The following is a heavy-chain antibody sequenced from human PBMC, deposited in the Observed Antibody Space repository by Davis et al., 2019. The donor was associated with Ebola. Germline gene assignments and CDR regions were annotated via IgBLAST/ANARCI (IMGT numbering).Heavy chain of an antibody. CDR2: INSDGSST. CDR1: GFTFSSYW. CDR3: ARDRFSDYYGMDV. D-gene: IGHD1-26*01. V-gene: IGHV3-74*01. J-gene: IGHJ6*02. Sequence: GSLRLSCAASGFTFSSYWMHWVRQAPGKGLVWVSRINSDGSSTSYADSVKGRFTISRDNAKNTLYLQMNSLRAEDTAVYSCARDRFSDYYGMDVWGQGTTVTVSS.